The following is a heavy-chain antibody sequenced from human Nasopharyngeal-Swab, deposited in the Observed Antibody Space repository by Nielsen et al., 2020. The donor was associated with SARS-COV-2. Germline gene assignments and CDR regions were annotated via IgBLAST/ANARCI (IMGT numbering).Heavy chain of an antibody. J-gene: IGHJ5*02. CDR2: ISDSGGST. D-gene: IGHD3-3*01. Sequence: GESLKISCAASGFTFSRYAMSWVRQAPGKGLEWVSGISDSGGSTYYADSVKGRFTISRDKSKNTLSLQMNSLRTEDTAVYYCAKEVSPPRRWDYDFWSGYFRDPGWFDPWGQGTLVTVSS. CDR1: GFTFSRYA. V-gene: IGHV3-23*01. CDR3: AKEVSPPRRWDYDFWSGYFRDPGWFDP.